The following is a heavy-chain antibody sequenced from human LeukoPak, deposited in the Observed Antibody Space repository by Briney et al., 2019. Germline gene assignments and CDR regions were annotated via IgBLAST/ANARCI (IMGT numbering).Heavy chain of an antibody. Sequence: GGSLRLSCAASGFTFSNYAMSWVRQAPGKGLEWVSSISGTGGSTYYADSVKGRFTISRDKSNNTLFLQMNSLRAEDTAVYYCAKVRTGHYFDXXXQGTXVTVSS. CDR1: GFTFSNYA. J-gene: IGHJ4*02. D-gene: IGHD1-1*01. CDR3: AKVRTGHYFDX. CDR2: ISGTGGST. V-gene: IGHV3-23*01.